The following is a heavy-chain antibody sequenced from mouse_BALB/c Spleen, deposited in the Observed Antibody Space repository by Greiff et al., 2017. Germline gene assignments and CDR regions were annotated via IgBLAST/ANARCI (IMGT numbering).Heavy chain of an antibody. CDR1: GFTFNTYA. Sequence: EVQLVESGGGLVQPKGSLKLSCAASGFTFNTYAMNWVRQAPGKGLEWVARIRSKSNNYATYYADSVKDRFTISRDDSQSMLYLQMNNLKTEDTAMYYCVRDYDGYYVFDYWGQGTTLTVSS. V-gene: IGHV10-1*02. CDR2: IRSKSNNYAT. CDR3: VRDYDGYYVFDY. D-gene: IGHD2-3*01. J-gene: IGHJ2*01.